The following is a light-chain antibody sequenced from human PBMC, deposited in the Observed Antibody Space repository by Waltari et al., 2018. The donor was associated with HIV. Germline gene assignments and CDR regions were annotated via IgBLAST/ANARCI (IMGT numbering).Light chain of an antibody. Sequence: DIRLTQSPSFLSASIGDRITITCRASQDINTFLAWYQQKPGRAPKQLVYAASTLQSGVSSRFSGSGSGTDFTLTINSLQPEDCATYYCQQLNSYPVTFGGGTKVEI. J-gene: IGKJ4*01. CDR3: QQLNSYPVT. V-gene: IGKV1-9*01. CDR1: QDINTF. CDR2: AAS.